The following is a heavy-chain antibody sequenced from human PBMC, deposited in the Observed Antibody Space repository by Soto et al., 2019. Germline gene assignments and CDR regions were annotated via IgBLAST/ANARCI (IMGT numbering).Heavy chain of an antibody. Sequence: SETLSLTCTVSGGSTSSDNYWSWIRQPPGKGLEWIGHIYYSGNTDYNPSLKSRLAISIDTSKNQFSLKLSSVTAADTAVYFCAREGGESSDGLYYFDSWGQGALVTGSS. V-gene: IGHV4-30-4*01. J-gene: IGHJ4*02. D-gene: IGHD3-16*01. CDR3: AREGGESSDGLYYFDS. CDR2: IYYSGNT. CDR1: GGSTSSDNY.